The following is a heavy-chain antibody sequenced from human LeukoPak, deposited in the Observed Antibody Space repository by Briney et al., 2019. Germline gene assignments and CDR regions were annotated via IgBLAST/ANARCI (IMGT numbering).Heavy chain of an antibody. V-gene: IGHV1-3*01. CDR1: GYTFTTYP. D-gene: IGHD6-13*01. J-gene: IGHJ4*02. CDR3: ATVSGYSSSWFDY. CDR2: IIASNGNT. Sequence: ASVKVSCKASGYTFTTYPMHWVRQAPGQRLEWMGWIIASNGNTKYSQKFQGRVTITRDTSASTAYMELSSLRSQDTAVYYCATVSGYSSSWFDYWGQGTLVTVSS.